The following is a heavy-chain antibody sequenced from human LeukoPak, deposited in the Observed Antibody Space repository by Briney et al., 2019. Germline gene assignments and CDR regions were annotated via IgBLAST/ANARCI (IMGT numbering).Heavy chain of an antibody. Sequence: GGSLRLSCAASGFTFDDYDMSWVRQAPGKGLEWVSGLNWNGGSTGYADSVRGRFTISRDTAKNSLYLQMNSLRAEDTAVYYCARDNGQQLVPSYYYYYMDVWGKGITVTVSS. CDR1: GFTFDDYD. CDR2: LNWNGGST. CDR3: ARDNGQQLVPSYYYYYMDV. J-gene: IGHJ6*03. V-gene: IGHV3-20*04. D-gene: IGHD6-13*01.